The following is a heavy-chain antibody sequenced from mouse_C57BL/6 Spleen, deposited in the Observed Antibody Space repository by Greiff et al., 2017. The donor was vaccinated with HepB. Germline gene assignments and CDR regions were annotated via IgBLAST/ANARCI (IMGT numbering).Heavy chain of an antibody. D-gene: IGHD2-4*01. V-gene: IGHV1-69*01. CDR3: ARIYYDRGFAY. CDR2: IDPSDSYT. CDR1: GYTFTSYW. Sequence: VKLQESGAELVMPGASVKLSCKASGYTFTSYWMHWVKQRPGQGLEWIGEIDPSDSYTNYNQKFKGKSTLTVDKSSSTAYMQLSSLTSEDSAVYYCARIYYDRGFAYWGQRTLVTVSA. J-gene: IGHJ3*01.